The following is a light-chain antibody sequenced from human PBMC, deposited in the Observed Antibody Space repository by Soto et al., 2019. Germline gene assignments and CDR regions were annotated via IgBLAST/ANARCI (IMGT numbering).Light chain of an antibody. J-gene: IGKJ1*01. V-gene: IGKV1-5*01. CDR3: QHYNSYSEA. CDR1: QSISNR. CDR2: DAS. Sequence: DIQMAQTPSRLSSSLGERVTIACRASQSISNRLAWYQQKPGKAPKVVIYDASNLESGVPSRFSDSGSGTEFTLTISSLQPDDFATYYWQHYNSYSEAVGQGTKVDIK.